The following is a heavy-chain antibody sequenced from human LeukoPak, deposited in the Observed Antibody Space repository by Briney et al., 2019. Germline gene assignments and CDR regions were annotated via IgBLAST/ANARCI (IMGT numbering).Heavy chain of an antibody. CDR3: AGGDYSNFPGRKYFQH. CDR2: IYYSGST. J-gene: IGHJ1*01. CDR1: GGSISSGDYY. V-gene: IGHV4-30-4*01. D-gene: IGHD4-4*01. Sequence: SETLSLTCTVSGGSISSGDYYWSWIRQPPGKGLEWIGYIYYSGSTYYNPSLKSPVTISVDTSKNQFTLKLSSVTAADTAVYYCAGGDYSNFPGRKYFQHWGQGTLVTVSS.